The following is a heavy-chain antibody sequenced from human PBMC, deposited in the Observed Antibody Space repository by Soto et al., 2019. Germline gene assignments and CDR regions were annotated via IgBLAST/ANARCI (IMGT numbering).Heavy chain of an antibody. V-gene: IGHV4-30-2*01. CDR3: ARAGGLGAVAADY. D-gene: IGHD6-19*01. CDR2: IYHSGST. Sequence: QLQLQESGSGLVKPSQTLSLTCAVSGGSISSGGYSWSWIRQPPGKGLEWIGYIYHSGSTYYNPSLKGRVTIQVDRSKNQFSLKLSSVPAADTAVYSCARAGGLGAVAADYWGQGTLVTVSS. J-gene: IGHJ4*02. CDR1: GGSISSGGYS.